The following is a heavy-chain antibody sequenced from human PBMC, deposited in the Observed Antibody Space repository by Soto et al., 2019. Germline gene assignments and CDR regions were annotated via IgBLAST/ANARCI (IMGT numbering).Heavy chain of an antibody. CDR3: AREYGMDV. V-gene: IGHV1-18*01. CDR2: ISGYNGNT. J-gene: IGHJ6*02. CDR1: GYSFHTYA. Sequence: QVQLVQSGAEVKKPGASVNVSCKASGYSFHTYAISWLRQAPGQGLEWVGWISGYNGNTNYAQKFQGRVTLTRDTSTKTAFMELRSLTGDDTAVYYCAREYGMDVWGQGTTVTVSS.